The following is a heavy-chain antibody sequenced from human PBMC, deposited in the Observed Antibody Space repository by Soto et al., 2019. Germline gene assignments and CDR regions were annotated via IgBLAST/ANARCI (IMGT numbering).Heavy chain of an antibody. D-gene: IGHD3-9*01. J-gene: IGHJ6*02. V-gene: IGHV1-69*13. CDR1: GGTFSSYA. CDR3: ARVDDILTGYYGDYYGMDV. Sequence: SVKVSCKASGGTFSSYAISWVRQAPGQGLEWMGGIIPIFGTANYAQKFQGRVTITADESTSTAYMELSSLRSEDTAVYYCARVDDILTGYYGDYYGMDVWGQGTTVTVSS. CDR2: IIPIFGTA.